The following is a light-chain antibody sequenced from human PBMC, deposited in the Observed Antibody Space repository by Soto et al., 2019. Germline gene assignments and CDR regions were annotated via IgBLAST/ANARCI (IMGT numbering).Light chain of an antibody. J-gene: IGKJ2*01. CDR3: QQHNDWPPST. CDR2: GAS. V-gene: IGKV3-15*01. Sequence: ETLLTQSPATLSVSPGERATLSCRASQSVRDNLAWYQQKPGQAPRLLIYGASTRAPGIPDRFSGSGFGTEFSLTISSLQSEDFAVYYCQQHNDWPPSTCGQWTKLEIK. CDR1: QSVRDN.